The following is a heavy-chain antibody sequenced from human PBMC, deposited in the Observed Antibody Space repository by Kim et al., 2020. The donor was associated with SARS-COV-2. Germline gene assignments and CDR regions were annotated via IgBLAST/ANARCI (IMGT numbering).Heavy chain of an antibody. Sequence: GGSLRLSCAASGFTFSSYDMHWVRQAPGKGLEWVAVISYDGSNKYYADSVKGRFTISRDNSKNTLYLQMNSLRAEDTAVYYCARDLGTITMIVVVIRGMDVWGQGTTVTVSS. CDR1: GFTFSSYD. J-gene: IGHJ6*02. CDR3: ARDLGTITMIVVVIRGMDV. CDR2: ISYDGSNK. D-gene: IGHD3-22*01. V-gene: IGHV3-30-3*01.